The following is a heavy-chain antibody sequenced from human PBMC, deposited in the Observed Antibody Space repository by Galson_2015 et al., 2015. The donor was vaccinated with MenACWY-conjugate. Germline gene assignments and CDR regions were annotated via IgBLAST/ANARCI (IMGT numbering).Heavy chain of an antibody. CDR3: ARHQGASTWMQQWLNF. V-gene: IGHV3-23*01. Sequence: SLRLSCAGSGFTFSSYAMSWVRQAPGKGLEWVSGASASGGSTYYADSVKGRLTVSRDNSKNTLYLQMNSLRDEDTAVYYCARHQGASTWMQQWLNFWGQGTLVTVSS. J-gene: IGHJ4*02. CDR1: GFTFSSYA. D-gene: IGHD5-18*01. CDR2: ASASGGST.